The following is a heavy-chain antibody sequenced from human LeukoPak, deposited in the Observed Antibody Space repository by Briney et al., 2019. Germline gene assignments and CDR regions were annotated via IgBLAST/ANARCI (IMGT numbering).Heavy chain of an antibody. D-gene: IGHD6-13*01. J-gene: IGHJ4*02. V-gene: IGHV3-23*01. CDR3: AKDRESSSWYDY. Sequence: GGSLRLSCAASEFTFSNYAMSWVRQAPGKGREWVSVISGRGGSTYYADSVKGRFTISRDNSKKTLYLQMNSLRADDTAVYYCAKDRESSSWYDYWGQGTLVTVSS. CDR1: EFTFSNYA. CDR2: ISGRGGST.